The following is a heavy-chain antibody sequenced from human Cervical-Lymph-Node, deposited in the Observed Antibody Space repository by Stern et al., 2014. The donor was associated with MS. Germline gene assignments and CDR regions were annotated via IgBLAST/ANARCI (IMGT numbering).Heavy chain of an antibody. Sequence: QLQLQESGPGLVKPSETLSLTCTVSGGSLSGFYWHWVRQPPGKGLEWIGSTYYGGTSNNNPSLQSRVTISEDRSKNQFPLKLTSVTATDTAVYFCAREEIEPLFYLEYWGQGILVTVSS. CDR2: TYYGGTS. D-gene: IGHD3-22*01. V-gene: IGHV4-59*12. CDR3: AREEIEPLFYLEY. J-gene: IGHJ4*02. CDR1: GGSLSGFY.